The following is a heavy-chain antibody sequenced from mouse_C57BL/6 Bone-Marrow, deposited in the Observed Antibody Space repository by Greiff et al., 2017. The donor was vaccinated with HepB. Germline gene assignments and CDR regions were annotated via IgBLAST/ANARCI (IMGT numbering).Heavy chain of an antibody. CDR3: AREGYHPYYFDY. CDR1: GYTFTSYW. V-gene: IGHV1-69*01. CDR2: IDPSDSYT. Sequence: VQLQQPGAELVMPGASVKLSCKASGYTFTSYWMHWVKQRPGQGLEWIGEIDPSDSYTNYNQKFKGKSTLTVDKYSSTAYMQLSSLTSEDSAVYYCAREGYHPYYFDYWGQGTTLTVSS. J-gene: IGHJ2*01.